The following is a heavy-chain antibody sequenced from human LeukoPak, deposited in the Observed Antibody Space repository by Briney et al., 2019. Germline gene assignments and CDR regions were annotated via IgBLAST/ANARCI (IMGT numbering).Heavy chain of an antibody. CDR2: IYYSGST. J-gene: IGHJ4*02. D-gene: IGHD6-13*01. V-gene: IGHV4-59*01. CDR3: ARDVAAASTHFDY. CDR1: GGSISSYY. Sequence: TSETLSLTCTVSGGSISSYYWIWLRQPPGKGLEWIVYIYYSGSTNYNPSLKSRVTISVDTSKNQFSLKLSSVTAADTAVYYCARDVAAASTHFDYWGQGTLVTVSS.